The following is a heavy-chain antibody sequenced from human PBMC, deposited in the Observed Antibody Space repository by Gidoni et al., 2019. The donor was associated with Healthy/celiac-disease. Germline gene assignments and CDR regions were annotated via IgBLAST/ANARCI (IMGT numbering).Heavy chain of an antibody. D-gene: IGHD2-8*01. V-gene: IGHV4-59*01. Sequence: QVQLQESGPGLVKPSETLSLPCTVSGGSIRSYYWSWIRQPPGKGLEWIGYIYYSGSTNYNPSLKSRVTISVDTSKNQFSLKLSSVTAADTAVYYCARGEYAGYLFDYWGQGTLVTVSS. CDR1: GGSIRSYY. CDR2: IYYSGST. J-gene: IGHJ4*02. CDR3: ARGEYAGYLFDY.